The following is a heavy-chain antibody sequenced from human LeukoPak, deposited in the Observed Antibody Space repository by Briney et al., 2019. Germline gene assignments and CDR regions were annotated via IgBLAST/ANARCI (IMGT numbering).Heavy chain of an antibody. J-gene: IGHJ4*02. V-gene: IGHV3-21*01. CDR3: ASADIMATMGAHDY. CDR2: ISSSSTYI. CDR1: GFTFSSYS. Sequence: GGSLRLSCAASGFTFSSYSVNWVRQAPGKGLEWVSSISSSSTYIYYADSVKGRFTISRDNAKNSLYLQMNSLRAEDTAVYYCASADIMATMGAHDYWGQGTLVTVSS. D-gene: IGHD5-12*01.